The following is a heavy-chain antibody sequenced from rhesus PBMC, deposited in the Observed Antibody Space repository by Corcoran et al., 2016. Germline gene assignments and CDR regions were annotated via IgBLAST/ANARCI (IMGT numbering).Heavy chain of an antibody. CDR2: ISGADRST. CDR1: GGSLSSNS. Sequence: QLQLQESGPGLVKPSETLSVTCAVSGGSLSSNSWTWFRQPPGKGLEWIGRISGADRSTDYNPSLKSRVTISTDTSKTQFSLKVDSVTAADTAVYYCVGLMVAGPVEYWGQGVLVTVSS. D-gene: IGHD6-37*01. V-gene: IGHV4-173*01. CDR3: VGLMVAGPVEY. J-gene: IGHJ4*01.